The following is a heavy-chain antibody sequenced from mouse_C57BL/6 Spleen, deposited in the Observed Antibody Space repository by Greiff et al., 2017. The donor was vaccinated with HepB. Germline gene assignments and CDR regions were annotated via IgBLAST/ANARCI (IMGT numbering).Heavy chain of an antibody. V-gene: IGHV1-80*01. CDR1: GYAFSSYW. CDR2: IYPGDGDT. Sequence: QVQLQQSGAELVKPGASVKISCKASGYAFSSYWMNWVKQRPGKGLEWIGQIYPGDGDTNYNGKFKGKATLTADKSSSTAYMQLSSLTSEDSAVYFCARGATTVPRFAYWGQGTTLTVSS. D-gene: IGHD1-1*01. J-gene: IGHJ2*01. CDR3: ARGATTVPRFAY.